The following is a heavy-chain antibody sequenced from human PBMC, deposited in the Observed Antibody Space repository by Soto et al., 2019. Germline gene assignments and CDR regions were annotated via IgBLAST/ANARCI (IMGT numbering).Heavy chain of an antibody. J-gene: IGHJ3*02. CDR1: GFSFSYYG. D-gene: IGHD3-22*01. Sequence: GGSLRLSCAASGFSFSYYGMHWVRQAPDKGLEWVAVMWSEGGNKHYADSVKGRFSISRDNSKNTLYLQMNSLRAEDTAVYYCARDPPDDSDGYFAFDIWGQGTMVTVSS. V-gene: IGHV3-33*01. CDR3: ARDPPDDSDGYFAFDI. CDR2: MWSEGGNK.